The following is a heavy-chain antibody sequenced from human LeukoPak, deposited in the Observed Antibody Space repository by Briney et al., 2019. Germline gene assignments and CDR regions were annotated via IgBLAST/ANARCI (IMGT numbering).Heavy chain of an antibody. CDR1: GDSISSYY. V-gene: IGHV4-59*01. CDR2: IYYSGST. Sequence: TSETLSLTCSVSGDSISSYYWSWIRQPPGKGLEWIGHIYYSGSTNYNPSLKSRVTISVDTSKNQFSLKVTSVTAADTAVYYCARDLGYASGYLGDYYYMDVWGKGTTVTVSS. J-gene: IGHJ6*03. CDR3: ARDLGYASGYLGDYYYMDV. D-gene: IGHD6-19*01.